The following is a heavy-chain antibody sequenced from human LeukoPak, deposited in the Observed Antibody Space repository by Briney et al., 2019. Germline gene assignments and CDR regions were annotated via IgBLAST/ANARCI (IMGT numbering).Heavy chain of an antibody. CDR3: ARPRYYDFWSGYQDAFDI. Sequence: GESLKISCKGSGYSFTSYWIGWVRQMPGKGLEWMGIIYPGDSDTRYSPSFQGQVTISADKSIRTAYLQWSSLKASDTAMYYCARPRYYDFWSGYQDAFDIWGQGTMVTVSS. V-gene: IGHV5-51*01. CDR2: IYPGDSDT. D-gene: IGHD3-3*01. CDR1: GYSFTSYW. J-gene: IGHJ3*02.